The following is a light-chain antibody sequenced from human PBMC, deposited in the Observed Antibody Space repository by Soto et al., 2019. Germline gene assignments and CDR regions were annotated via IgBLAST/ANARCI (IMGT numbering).Light chain of an antibody. CDR2: GAS. J-gene: IGKJ4*02. CDR3: QQYSSSLT. CDR1: QSVGST. V-gene: IGKV3-15*01. Sequence: EIFMTQSPATLSVFPGERVILSCRASQSVGSTFAWYQQKPGQAPRLLIRGASTSATGVPARFSGRGSGTEFALTISSLQSEDFAVYYCQQYSSSLTFGGGTTLEIK.